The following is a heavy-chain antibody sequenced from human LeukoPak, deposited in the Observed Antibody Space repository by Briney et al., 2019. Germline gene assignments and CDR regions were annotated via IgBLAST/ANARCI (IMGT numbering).Heavy chain of an antibody. D-gene: IGHD6-19*01. CDR3: ATDFGDSSGWYRF. CDR1: GASINSGSYY. V-gene: IGHV4-61*09. CDR2: FSSSGST. J-gene: IGHJ4*02. Sequence: SETLSLTCTVSGASINSGSYYWSRLRQPAGKGLEFIGHFSSSGSTNYNPSLRSRITISVDTSKNQFSLKVSSVTAADTAVYYCATDFGDSSGWYRFWGQGTLVTVSS.